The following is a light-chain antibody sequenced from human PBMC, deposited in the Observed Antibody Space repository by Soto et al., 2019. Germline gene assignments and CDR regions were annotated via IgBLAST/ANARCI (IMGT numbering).Light chain of an antibody. CDR1: NIGSKS. V-gene: IGLV3-21*02. J-gene: IGLJ1*01. Sequence: SYELTQPPSVSVAPGQTARIPCGGDNIGSKSVHWYQQKPGQAPVLIVYNDSDRPSGIPERFSGSNSGNTATLTISRVEAGDEADYYCQLWDSSSDQGVFGTGTKVTVL. CDR2: NDS. CDR3: QLWDSSSDQGV.